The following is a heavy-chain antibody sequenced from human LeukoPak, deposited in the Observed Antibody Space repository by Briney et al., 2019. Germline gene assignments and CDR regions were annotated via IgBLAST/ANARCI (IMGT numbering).Heavy chain of an antibody. Sequence: SETLSLTCAVYGGSFSGYYWNWIRQPPGKGLEWIGEINHSGSTNYNPSLKSRVTMSVGTSKNQFSLELSSVTAADTAVYYCARGQGWFDPWGQGTLVTVSS. V-gene: IGHV4-34*01. CDR2: INHSGST. CDR1: GGSFSGYY. J-gene: IGHJ5*02. CDR3: ARGQGWFDP.